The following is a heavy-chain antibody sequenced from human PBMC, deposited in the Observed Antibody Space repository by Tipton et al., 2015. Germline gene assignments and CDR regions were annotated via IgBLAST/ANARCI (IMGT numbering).Heavy chain of an antibody. CDR1: EFTFSTYW. Sequence: SLRLSCASSEFTFSTYWMTWVRQAPGKGLEWVASMNQDGSEKYYVDSVKGRITISRDNAKNMLYLQINSLRVEDTAVYYCAKYVASDADWGQGTLVAVSS. J-gene: IGHJ4*02. V-gene: IGHV3-7*03. CDR3: AKYVASDAD. D-gene: IGHD3-3*02. CDR2: MNQDGSEK.